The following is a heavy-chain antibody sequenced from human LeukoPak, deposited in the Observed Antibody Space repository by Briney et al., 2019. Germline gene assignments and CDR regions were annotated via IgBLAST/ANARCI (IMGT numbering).Heavy chain of an antibody. D-gene: IGHD5-12*01. J-gene: IGHJ6*02. CDR2: IYYSGST. Sequence: SETLSLTCTVSGGSISSGGYYWSWIRQHPGKGLEWIGYIYYSGSTYYNPSLKSRVTISVDTSKNQFSLKLSSVTAADTAVYYCARDRPVRGYDYDSGMDVWGQGTTVTVSS. CDR1: GGSISSGGYY. V-gene: IGHV4-31*03. CDR3: ARDRPVRGYDYDSGMDV.